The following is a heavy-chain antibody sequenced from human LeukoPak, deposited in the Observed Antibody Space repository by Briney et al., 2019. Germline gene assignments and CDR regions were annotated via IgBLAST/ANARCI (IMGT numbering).Heavy chain of an antibody. CDR2: INHSGRT. J-gene: IGHJ4*02. Sequence: SETLSLTCAVYGVSSSSSFKNNYWSWIRQPPGKGLEWIGEINHSGRTNNNPSLRNRVTMSVDMSKKQFSLKLSSVTAADTAVYYCARNALDTYYYESSGYYRYHFDHWGQGTLVTVPS. CDR1: GVSSSSSFKNNY. V-gene: IGHV4-34*01. D-gene: IGHD3-22*01. CDR3: ARNALDTYYYESSGYYRYHFDH.